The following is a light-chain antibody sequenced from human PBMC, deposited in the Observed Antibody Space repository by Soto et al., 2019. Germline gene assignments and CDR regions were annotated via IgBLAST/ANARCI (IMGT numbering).Light chain of an antibody. CDR1: NIASKS. CDR2: DDS. J-gene: IGLJ2*01. Sequence: SYELTQPPSVSVAPGQTARITCGGNNIASKSVHWYQHRPGRAPVLVSHDDSDRPSGIPERFSGSNSENTATLTITRVEAVDEADYYCQVWDTSNDHVVFGGGTKLTVL. CDR3: QVWDTSNDHVV. V-gene: IGLV3-21*02.